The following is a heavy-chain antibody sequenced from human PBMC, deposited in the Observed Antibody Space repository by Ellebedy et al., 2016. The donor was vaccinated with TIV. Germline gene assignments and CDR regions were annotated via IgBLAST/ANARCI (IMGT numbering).Heavy chain of an antibody. J-gene: IGHJ4*02. Sequence: PGGSLRLSCAASGFTFSNYYMTWVRQAPGKGLEWVANIKEDGSQTYYVGSVKGRFTISRDNAKNSLYLQMNSLRADDTAVYYCATDRGYFTFDYWGQGSLITVSS. CDR1: GFTFSNYY. V-gene: IGHV3-7*03. D-gene: IGHD3-9*01. CDR3: ATDRGYFTFDY. CDR2: IKEDGSQT.